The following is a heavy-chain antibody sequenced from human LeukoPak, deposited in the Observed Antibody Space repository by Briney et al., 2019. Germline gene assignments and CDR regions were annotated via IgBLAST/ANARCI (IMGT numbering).Heavy chain of an antibody. CDR1: GFTFSSYG. CDR2: ISGSGGST. J-gene: IGHJ4*02. D-gene: IGHD6-19*01. V-gene: IGHV3-23*01. CDR3: AGDKTTGGWYEFDY. Sequence: GGSLRLSCAASGFTFSSYGMSWVRQAPGKGLEWVSAISGSGGSTYYADSVKGRFTISRDTSKNTVSLQMNSLRAEDTAVYYCAGDKTTGGWYEFDYWGQGTLVTVSP.